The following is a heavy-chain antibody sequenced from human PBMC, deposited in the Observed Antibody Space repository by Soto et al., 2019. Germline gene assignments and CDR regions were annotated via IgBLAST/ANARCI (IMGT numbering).Heavy chain of an antibody. D-gene: IGHD6-13*01. J-gene: IGHJ4*02. CDR1: GGTFSSYA. CDR3: ARARYSSSWSRQPFDY. Sequence: SVKVSCKASGGTFSSYAISWVRQAPGQGLEWMGGIIPIFGTANYAQKFQGRVTITAYESTSTAYMELSSLRSEDTAVYYCARARYSSSWSRQPFDYWGQGTLVTVS. CDR2: IIPIFGTA. V-gene: IGHV1-69*13.